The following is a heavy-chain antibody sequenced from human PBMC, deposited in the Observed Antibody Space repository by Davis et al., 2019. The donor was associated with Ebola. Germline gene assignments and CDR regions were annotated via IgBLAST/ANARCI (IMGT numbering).Heavy chain of an antibody. V-gene: IGHV3-48*02. CDR1: GFTFSSYT. D-gene: IGHD3-10*01. Sequence: GESLKISCEASGFTFSSYTMSWVRQAPGKGLEWVSYITISSDNIYYADSVKGRFTISRDNAKNSLYLQMNSLTDEDTAVYYCARGYGSGRHFDYWGQGTLVTVSP. J-gene: IGHJ4*02. CDR3: ARGYGSGRHFDY. CDR2: ITISSDNI.